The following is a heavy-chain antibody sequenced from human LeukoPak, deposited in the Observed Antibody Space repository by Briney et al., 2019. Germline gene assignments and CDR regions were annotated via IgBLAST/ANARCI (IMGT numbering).Heavy chain of an antibody. CDR1: GYTFTSYY. CDR2: INPVDGNA. V-gene: IGHV1-46*03. Sequence: ASVKVSCKASGYTFTSYYMYWVLQAPGQGLEWMAMINPVDGNARYAQKLQGRVTVTRDTSTSTVYMEPNSLRSEDTGFYYCARSYDPSSPFDYWGQGTLVTVSS. D-gene: IGHD3-22*01. CDR3: ARSYDPSSPFDY. J-gene: IGHJ4*02.